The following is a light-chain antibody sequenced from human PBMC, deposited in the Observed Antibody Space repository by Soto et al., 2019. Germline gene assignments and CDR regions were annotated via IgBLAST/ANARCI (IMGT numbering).Light chain of an antibody. J-gene: IGKJ4*01. CDR2: DAS. CDR1: QSVSSN. V-gene: IGKV3-15*01. Sequence: EIVMTQSPATLSVSPGERVTLSCRASQSVSSNLAWYQQKPGQAPRLLIYDASTRATGIPAGFSGSGSGTEFTLTISSLQSEDFAVYSCQHYNDWPLTFGGGTKV. CDR3: QHYNDWPLT.